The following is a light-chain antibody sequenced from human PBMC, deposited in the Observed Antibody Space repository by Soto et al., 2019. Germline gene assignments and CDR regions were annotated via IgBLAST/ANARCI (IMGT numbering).Light chain of an antibody. CDR3: SSYTSSSTPYV. Sequence: QSALTQPASVSGSPGQSITISCTGTNSDVGGYTYVSWYQQHPGKAPKLMIYDVSNRPSGVSNRFSGSKSDNTASLTISGLQADDEADYYCSSYTSSSTPYVFGTGTKVTVL. V-gene: IGLV2-14*03. J-gene: IGLJ1*01. CDR2: DVS. CDR1: NSDVGGYTY.